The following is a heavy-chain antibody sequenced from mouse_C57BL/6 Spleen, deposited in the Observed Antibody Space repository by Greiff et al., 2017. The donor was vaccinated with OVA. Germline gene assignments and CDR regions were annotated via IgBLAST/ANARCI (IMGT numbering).Heavy chain of an antibody. J-gene: IGHJ4*01. CDR2: IYPGDGDT. CDR3: ARNTVVATDYAMDY. V-gene: IGHV1-82*01. Sequence: VQLVESGPELVKPGASVKISCKASGYAFSSSWMNWVKQRPGKGLEWIGRIYPGDGDTNYNGKFKGKATLTADKSSSTAYMQLSSLTSEDSAVYFCARNTVVATDYAMDYWGQGTSVTVSS. D-gene: IGHD1-1*01. CDR1: GYAFSSSW.